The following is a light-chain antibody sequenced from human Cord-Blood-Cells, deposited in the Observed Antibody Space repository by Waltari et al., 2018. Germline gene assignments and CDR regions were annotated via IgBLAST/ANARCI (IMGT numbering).Light chain of an antibody. Sequence: SYELTQPPSVSVSPGQPASITCSRDKLVVQYACWYQQKSGQSPVLVIYQDSKRPSGIPERFSGSNSGNTATLTISGTQAMDEADYYCQAWDSSTAYVFGTGTKVTVL. CDR2: QDS. J-gene: IGLJ1*01. CDR1: KLVVQY. V-gene: IGLV3-1*01. CDR3: QAWDSSTAYV.